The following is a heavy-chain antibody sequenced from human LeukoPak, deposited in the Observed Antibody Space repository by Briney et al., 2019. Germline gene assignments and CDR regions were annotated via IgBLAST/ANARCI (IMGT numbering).Heavy chain of an antibody. Sequence: PSETLSLTCIVSGGSISSTSYLWAYIRQPPGKGLEWIGEIHHSGSTNYNPSLKSRVTISVDTSKNQFSLNLRSVTAADTAVYYCARRWGYYFDYWGQGTLVTVSS. CDR3: ARRWGYYFDY. V-gene: IGHV4-39*07. CDR2: IHHSGST. CDR1: GGSISSTSYL. J-gene: IGHJ4*02. D-gene: IGHD3-16*01.